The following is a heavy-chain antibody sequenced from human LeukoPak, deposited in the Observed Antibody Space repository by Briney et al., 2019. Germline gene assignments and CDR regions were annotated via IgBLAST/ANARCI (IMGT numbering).Heavy chain of an antibody. Sequence: PSETLSLTCAVSGGSISSGGYSWSWLRQPPGKGLEWIVYICHSGSTYYNPSLKSRVTISVDRSKNQFSLKLSSVTAADTAVYYCAAGYYIGSYYYGMDVWGQGTTVTVSS. V-gene: IGHV4-30-2*01. D-gene: IGHD3-9*01. CDR1: GGSISSGGYS. CDR3: AAGYYIGSYYYGMDV. J-gene: IGHJ6*02. CDR2: ICHSGST.